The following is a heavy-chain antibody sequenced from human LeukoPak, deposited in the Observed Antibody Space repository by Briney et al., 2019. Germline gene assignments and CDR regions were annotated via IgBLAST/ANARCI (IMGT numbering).Heavy chain of an antibody. D-gene: IGHD1-7*01. CDR3: ARHRRSRYNWSYGN. V-gene: IGHV4-39*01. Sequence: SETLSLTCTVSGGSISSSSYYWGWIRQPPGKGLEWIGSIYYSGSTYYNPSLKSRVTISVDTSKNQFSLKLSSVTAADTAVYYCARHRRSRYNWSYGNWGQGTLVTVSS. CDR2: IYYSGST. CDR1: GGSISSSSYY. J-gene: IGHJ4*02.